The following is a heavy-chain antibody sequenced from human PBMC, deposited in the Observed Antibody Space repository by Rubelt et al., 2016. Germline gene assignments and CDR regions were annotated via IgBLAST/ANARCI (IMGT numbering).Heavy chain of an antibody. CDR2: INHSGST. D-gene: IGHD3-3*01. J-gene: IGHJ5*02. CDR3: AKDRELRFLVWLPLNRWFDP. CDR1: GGSFSGYY. V-gene: IGHV4-34*01. Sequence: GGSFSGYYWSWIRQPPGKGLECIGEINHSGSTNYNPSLKSRVTISVDTSKNQFSLKLSSVTAADTAVYYCAKDRELRFLVWLPLNRWFDPWGQGTLVTVSS.